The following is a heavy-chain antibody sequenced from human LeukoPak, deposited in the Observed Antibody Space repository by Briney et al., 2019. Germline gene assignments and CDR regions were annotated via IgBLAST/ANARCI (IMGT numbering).Heavy chain of an antibody. CDR1: GVTFDDYA. D-gene: IGHD1-26*01. J-gene: IGHJ3*02. V-gene: IGHV3-9*01. CDR3: AKDMMAIVGATTSAFDI. Sequence: QSGGSLRLSCAASGVTFDDYAMHWVRQAPGRGLEWVSGISWNSGTIVYADSVKGRFTISRDNAKNSLYLQMNSLRVEDTALYYCAKDMMAIVGATTSAFDIWGQGTMVTVPS. CDR2: ISWNSGTI.